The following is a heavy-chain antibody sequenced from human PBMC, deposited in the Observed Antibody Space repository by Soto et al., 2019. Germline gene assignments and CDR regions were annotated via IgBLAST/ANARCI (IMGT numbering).Heavy chain of an antibody. Sequence: EVQLLESGGCLVQPGGSLRLSCAASGFTFSSYAMSWVRQAPGKGLEWVSAISGSGGSTYYADSVKGRFTISRDNSKNTRYLQMNSLRAEDTGVYYCAKFHGIAVRDDAFDIWGQGTMVTVSS. D-gene: IGHD6-19*01. V-gene: IGHV3-23*01. CDR1: GFTFSSYA. CDR3: AKFHGIAVRDDAFDI. CDR2: ISGSGGST. J-gene: IGHJ3*02.